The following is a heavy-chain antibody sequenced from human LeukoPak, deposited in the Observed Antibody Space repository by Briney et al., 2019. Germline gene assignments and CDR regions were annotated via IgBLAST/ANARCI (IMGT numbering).Heavy chain of an antibody. Sequence: GGSLRHSYAASGFTVCSSAAIWVRQDPGQGPEWISSISGSGGTTYYADSVKGGFTISRDSSKNTVFLQVNSLRAEDTAVYYCAKGYSYDFFDYWGQGTLVTVSS. CDR3: AKGYSYDFFDY. D-gene: IGHD5-18*01. CDR2: ISGSGGTT. V-gene: IGHV3-23*01. CDR1: GFTVCSSA. J-gene: IGHJ4*02.